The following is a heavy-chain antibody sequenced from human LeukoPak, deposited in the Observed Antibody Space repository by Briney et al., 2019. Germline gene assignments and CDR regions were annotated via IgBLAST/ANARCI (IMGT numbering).Heavy chain of an antibody. J-gene: IGHJ4*02. CDR2: IYPADSDT. Sequence: PGESLKISCKGSGYSFTSYWIGWVRQMPGKGLEWMGIIYPADSDTRYSPSFQGQVTISADKSISTAYLQWSSLKASDTAMYYCARSSYDFWSGYLYYFDYWGQGTLVTVSS. CDR1: GYSFTSYW. D-gene: IGHD3-3*01. V-gene: IGHV5-51*01. CDR3: ARSSYDFWSGYLYYFDY.